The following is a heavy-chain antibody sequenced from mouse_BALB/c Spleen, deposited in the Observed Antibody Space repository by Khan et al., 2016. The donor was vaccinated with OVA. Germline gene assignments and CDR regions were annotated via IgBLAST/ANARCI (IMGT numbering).Heavy chain of an antibody. CDR1: GYSFTSYY. J-gene: IGHJ3*01. V-gene: IGHV1S135*01. CDR3: TRHGYVAWFTY. CDR2: IDPFSGDT. Sequence: VQLQQSGPELMKPGASVKISCKASGYSFTSYYIHWVMQSHEKSLEWIGYIDPFSGDTTYNQKFKGKATLTVDKSSSTAYIHLSSLTSEDSAVYYCTRHGYVAWFTYWGQGTLVTVSA. D-gene: IGHD2-2*01.